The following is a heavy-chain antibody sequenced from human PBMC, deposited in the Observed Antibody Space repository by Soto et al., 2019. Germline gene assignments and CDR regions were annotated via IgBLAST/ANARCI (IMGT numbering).Heavy chain of an antibody. Sequence: SETLSLTCTVSGVSITGSSYYWGWVRQSPEKGLEWIGSIYYSGTTYYSPSLKSRVTISADTSKNQFSLMLSSVTAADTAVYYCAHPVGGGFFEYWGQGALVTVSS. J-gene: IGHJ4*02. CDR3: AHPVGGGFFEY. CDR1: GVSITGSSYY. D-gene: IGHD6-19*01. CDR2: IYYSGTT. V-gene: IGHV4-39*01.